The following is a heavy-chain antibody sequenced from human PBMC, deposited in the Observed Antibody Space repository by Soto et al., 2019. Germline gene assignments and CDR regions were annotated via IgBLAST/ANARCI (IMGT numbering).Heavy chain of an antibody. CDR3: ANVQARTVTKGDYFPH. V-gene: IGHV3-23*01. Sequence: PGGSLRLSCAASGFTFSSYAMSWVRQAPGKGLEWISAISGSGGSTYYADSVKGRFTISRDNSKNTLYLQMNSLRAEDTAVYYCANVQARTVTKGDYFPHWGQRNLVTVSS. J-gene: IGHJ1*01. CDR1: GFTFSSYA. D-gene: IGHD4-17*01. CDR2: ISGSGGST.